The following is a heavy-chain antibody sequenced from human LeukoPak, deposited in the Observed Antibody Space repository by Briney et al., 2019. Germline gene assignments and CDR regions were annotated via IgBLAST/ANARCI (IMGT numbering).Heavy chain of an antibody. CDR3: AREGRYRYGYNEYHLYMDI. D-gene: IGHD5-18*01. Sequence: SETLSLTCTVSGGSISSYYWSWIRQPPGRGLEWIGYIYYSGSTNYNPSLKSRVTISVDTSKNQFSLKLSSVTAAETAVYYCAREGRYRYGYNEYHLYMDIWGKGTTVTVSS. J-gene: IGHJ6*03. V-gene: IGHV4-59*12. CDR2: IYYSGST. CDR1: GGSISSYY.